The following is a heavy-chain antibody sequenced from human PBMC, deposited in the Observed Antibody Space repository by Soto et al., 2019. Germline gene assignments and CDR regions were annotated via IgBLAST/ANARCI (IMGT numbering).Heavy chain of an antibody. Sequence: QVQLVESGGGVVQPGRSLRLSCAASGFTFSSYAMHWVRQAPGKGLEWVAVISYDGSNKYYADSVKGRFTISRDNSKNTLYLQMNSLRAEDTAVYYCARNSLDCGGDCYSKDDAFDIWGQGTMVTVSS. D-gene: IGHD2-21*02. J-gene: IGHJ3*02. CDR1: GFTFSSYA. V-gene: IGHV3-30-3*01. CDR2: ISYDGSNK. CDR3: ARNSLDCGGDCYSKDDAFDI.